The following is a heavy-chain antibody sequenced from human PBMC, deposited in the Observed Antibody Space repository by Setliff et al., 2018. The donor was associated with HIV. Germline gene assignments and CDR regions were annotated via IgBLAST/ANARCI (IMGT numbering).Heavy chain of an antibody. D-gene: IGHD3-22*01. Sequence: ASVKVSCKASGDTFTDYYFHWLRQAPGQGLEWMGRINPNSGGTNYAQKFRGRVTMTRDTSISTVYMELSSLTSDDTAVYYCARGRNYDSSGYGDYYYYMDVWGKGTTVTVSS. CDR1: GDTFTDYY. CDR2: INPNSGGT. V-gene: IGHV1-2*06. J-gene: IGHJ6*03. CDR3: ARGRNYDSSGYGDYYYYMDV.